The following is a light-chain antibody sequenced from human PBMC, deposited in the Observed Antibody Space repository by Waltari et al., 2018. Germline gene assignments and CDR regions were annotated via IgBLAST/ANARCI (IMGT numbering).Light chain of an antibody. CDR3: QQYNSYSLLT. J-gene: IGKJ4*01. CDR1: QSISKW. Sequence: DIQMTQSPSTLSASVGDRFTITCRASQSISKWLAWYQQKPGKDPKLLIYKASTLESGVPSGFSGGGAGTECTRTISSLQPDYFATYYCQQYNSYSLLTFGGGTKVEIK. V-gene: IGKV1-5*03. CDR2: KAS.